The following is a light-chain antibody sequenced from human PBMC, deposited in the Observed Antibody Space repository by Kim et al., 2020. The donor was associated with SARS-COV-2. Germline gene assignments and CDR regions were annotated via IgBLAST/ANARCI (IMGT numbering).Light chain of an antibody. CDR3: AAWDDSLSGVV. CDR1: RSNIGSKY. J-gene: IGLJ2*01. V-gene: IGLV1-47*01. Sequence: GQRVTNSCSGSRSNIGSKYVYWYQQLPGTAPKLLSYRNNQRPSGVPDRFSGSKSGTSAYLAISGLRSEDEADYYCAAWDDSLSGVVFGGGTQLTVL. CDR2: RNN.